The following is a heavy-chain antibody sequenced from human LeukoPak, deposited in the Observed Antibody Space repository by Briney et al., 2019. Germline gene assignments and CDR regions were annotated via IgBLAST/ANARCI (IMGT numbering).Heavy chain of an antibody. D-gene: IGHD4-23*01. CDR1: GFTVSSNC. Sequence: GGSLRLSCAASGFTVSSNCMSWVRQAPGKGLEWVSVIYSGGSTYYADSVKGRFTISRDNSKNTLYLQMNSLRAEDTAVYYCARDVTTVVTPGSFDIWGQGTMVTVSS. J-gene: IGHJ3*02. CDR3: ARDVTTVVTPGSFDI. V-gene: IGHV3-66*01. CDR2: IYSGGST.